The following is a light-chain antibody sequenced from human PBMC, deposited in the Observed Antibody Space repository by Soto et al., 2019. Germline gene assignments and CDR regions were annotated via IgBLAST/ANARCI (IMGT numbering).Light chain of an antibody. J-gene: IGKJ1*01. V-gene: IGKV3-20*01. CDR1: QSISSTF. Sequence: EIVLTQSPGTLSLFPGERATLSCRASQSISSTFLAWYQHKPGQAPRVLIYGASRRATGITDRFSGSGSGTDFTLTISRLETEDFAVYYCQQYESSWTFGQGTKVEMK. CDR3: QQYESSWT. CDR2: GAS.